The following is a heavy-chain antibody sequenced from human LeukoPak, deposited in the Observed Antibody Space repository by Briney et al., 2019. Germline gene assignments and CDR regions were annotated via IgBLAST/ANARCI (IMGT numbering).Heavy chain of an antibody. CDR3: ARDVDTAMVFDY. CDR2: INHSGST. J-gene: IGHJ4*02. D-gene: IGHD5-18*01. CDR1: GGSFSGYY. Sequence: PSETLSLTRAVYGGSFSGYYWSWIRQPPGKGLEWIGEINHSGSTNYNPSLKSRVTISVDTSKNQFSLKLSSVTAADTAVYYCARDVDTAMVFDYWGQGTLVTVSS. V-gene: IGHV4-34*01.